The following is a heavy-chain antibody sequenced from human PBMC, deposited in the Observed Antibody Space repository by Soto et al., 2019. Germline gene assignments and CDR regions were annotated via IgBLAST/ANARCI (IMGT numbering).Heavy chain of an antibody. CDR1: GFTFSNAW. J-gene: IGHJ5*02. D-gene: IGHD3-9*01. Sequence: PGGSLRLSCAASGFTFSNAWMSWVRQAPGKGLEWVGRIKSKTDGGTTDYAAPVKGRFTISRDDSKNTLYLQMNSLKTEDTAVYYCTTDRRYDILTAPNIHFWFDPWGQGTLVTVSS. CDR2: IKSKTDGGTT. CDR3: TTDRRYDILTAPNIHFWFDP. V-gene: IGHV3-15*01.